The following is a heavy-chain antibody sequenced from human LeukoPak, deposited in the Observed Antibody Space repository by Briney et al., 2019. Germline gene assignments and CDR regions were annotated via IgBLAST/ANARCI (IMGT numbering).Heavy chain of an antibody. D-gene: IGHD2-2*01. CDR3: ARLRRPAAEDS. J-gene: IGHJ4*02. CDR2: IKEDGSQK. Sequence: GGSLRLSCAASGFTFSSYWMSWVRQAPGKGLEWVANIKEDGSQKYYGDSVKGRFTISRDNAKNSLYLQMNSLRAEDTAVYSCARLRRPAAEDSWGQGTLVTVSS. V-gene: IGHV3-7*01. CDR1: GFTFSSYW.